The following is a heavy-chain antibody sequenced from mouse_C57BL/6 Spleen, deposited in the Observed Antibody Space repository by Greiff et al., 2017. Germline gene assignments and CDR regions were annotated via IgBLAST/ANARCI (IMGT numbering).Heavy chain of an antibody. CDR2: IVPSDRYT. CDR1: GYTFTSSW. CDR3: AREDY. Sequence: QVQLQPSGAELVRPGTSVKFSCKASGYTFTSSWMEWVKQRPGQGLEWIGVIVPSDRYTNYHHKFKGKATLTVDTSSSTAYMQLSSLTSEDSAVYYCAREDYWGQGTTLTVSS. J-gene: IGHJ2*01. V-gene: IGHV1-59*01.